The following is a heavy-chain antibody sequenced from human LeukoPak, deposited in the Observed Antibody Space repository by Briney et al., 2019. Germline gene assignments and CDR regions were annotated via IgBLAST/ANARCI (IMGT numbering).Heavy chain of an antibody. D-gene: IGHD3-22*01. CDR2: MKQDGSEQ. V-gene: IGHV3-7*01. CDR3: ARGSGYYYVGRGFDP. J-gene: IGHJ5*02. CDR1: GFTFKNHW. Sequence: GGSLRLSCVGSGFTFKNHWMVWVRQAPGKGLEWVANMKQDGSEQYYGDSVRGRFTISRDNAKNSLYLQMNSLRAADTAVYYCARGSGYYYVGRGFDPWGQGTLVTVSS.